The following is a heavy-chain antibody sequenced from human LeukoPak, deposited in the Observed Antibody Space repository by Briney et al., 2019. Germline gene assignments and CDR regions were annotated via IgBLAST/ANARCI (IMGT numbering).Heavy chain of an antibody. J-gene: IGHJ3*02. CDR2: IYTSGST. D-gene: IGHD5-18*01. CDR3: ARDSGYSYVGSDAFDI. CDR1: GGSISSYY. Sequence: SETLSLTCTVSGGSISSYYWSWIRQPAGKGLEWIGRIYTSGSTNYNPSLKSRVTMSVDTSKNQFSLKLSSVTAADTAVYYCARDSGYSYVGSDAFDIWGQGTTVTVSS. V-gene: IGHV4-4*07.